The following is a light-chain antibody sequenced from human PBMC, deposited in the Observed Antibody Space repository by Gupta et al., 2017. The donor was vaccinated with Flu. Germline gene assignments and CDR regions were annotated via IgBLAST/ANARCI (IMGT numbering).Light chain of an antibody. CDR3: GTWDSSLSAGV. V-gene: IGLV1-51*02. CDR2: ENN. Sequence: QSVLTQPPSLSAAPGQKVTISCSGSSFNVGNNYVSWYQHLPGTAPKLLIYENNKRPSGIPDRFSGSKSGTSATLGISGLQTGDEADYFCGTWDSSLSAGVFGGGTKLTVL. CDR1: SFNVGNNY. J-gene: IGLJ3*02.